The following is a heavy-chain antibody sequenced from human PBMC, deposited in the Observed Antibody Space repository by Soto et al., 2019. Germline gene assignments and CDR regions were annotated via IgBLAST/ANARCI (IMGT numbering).Heavy chain of an antibody. CDR2: IYYSGST. Sequence: QVQLQESGPGLVKPSQTLSLTCTVSGGSISSGGYYWSWIRQHPGKGLEWIGYIYYSGSTYYNPSLKSRVTISVDTSKNQFSLKLSSVTAADTAVYYCARDGSQYCSSTSCYSGFDYRGQGTLVTVSS. CDR3: ARDGSQYCSSTSCYSGFDY. D-gene: IGHD2-2*01. CDR1: GGSISSGGYY. V-gene: IGHV4-31*03. J-gene: IGHJ4*02.